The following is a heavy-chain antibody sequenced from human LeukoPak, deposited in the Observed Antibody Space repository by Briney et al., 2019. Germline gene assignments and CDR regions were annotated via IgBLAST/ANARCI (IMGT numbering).Heavy chain of an antibody. D-gene: IGHD4-23*01. CDR1: GYTFTSSG. CDR3: ARFSGNSYYFDY. CDR2: ISAYNGNT. J-gene: IGHJ4*02. V-gene: IGHV1-18*01. Sequence: ASVKVSCKASGYTFTSSGVSWARQAPGQGLEWMGWISAYNGNTNYAQKLQGRVTMTTDTSTSTAYMELRSLRSDDTAVYYCARFSGNSYYFDYWGQGTLVTVSS.